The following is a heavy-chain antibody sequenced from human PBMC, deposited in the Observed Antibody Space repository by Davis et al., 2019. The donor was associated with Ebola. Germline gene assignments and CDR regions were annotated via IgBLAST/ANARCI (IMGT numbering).Heavy chain of an antibody. Sequence: MPSETLSLTCAVYGGSFSGYYWSWIRQPPGKGLEWIGEINHSGSTNYNPSLKSRVTISVDTSKNQFSLKLSSVTAADTAVYYCARVVIVVVVPSRSFDPWGQGTLVTVSS. D-gene: IGHD2-15*01. V-gene: IGHV4-34*01. CDR1: GGSFSGYY. CDR2: INHSGST. CDR3: ARVVIVVVVPSRSFDP. J-gene: IGHJ5*02.